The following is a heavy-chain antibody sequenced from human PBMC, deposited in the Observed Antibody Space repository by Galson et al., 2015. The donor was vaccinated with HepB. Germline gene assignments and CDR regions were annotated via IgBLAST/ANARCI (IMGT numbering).Heavy chain of an antibody. Sequence: SETLSLTCAVYGGSFSGYYWSWIRQPPGKGLEWIGEINHSGSTNYNPSLKSRVTISVDTSKNQFSLKLSSVTAADTAVYYCARALRNSSSLTAFDYWGQGTLVTVSS. CDR3: ARALRNSSSLTAFDY. CDR1: GGSFSGYY. CDR2: INHSGST. J-gene: IGHJ4*02. D-gene: IGHD6-6*01. V-gene: IGHV4-34*01.